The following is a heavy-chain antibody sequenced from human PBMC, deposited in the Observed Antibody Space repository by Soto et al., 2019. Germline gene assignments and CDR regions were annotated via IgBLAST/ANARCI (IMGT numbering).Heavy chain of an antibody. CDR3: TGGPGYSSSWYLGAFDI. Sequence: SLRLSCAASGFTFSGSAMHWVRQASGKGLEWVGRIRSKANSYATAYAASVKGRFTISRDDSKDTAYLQMNSLKTEDTAVYYCTGGPGYSSSWYLGAFDIWGQGTMVTVSS. J-gene: IGHJ3*02. CDR2: IRSKANSYAT. CDR1: GFTFSGSA. D-gene: IGHD6-13*01. V-gene: IGHV3-73*01.